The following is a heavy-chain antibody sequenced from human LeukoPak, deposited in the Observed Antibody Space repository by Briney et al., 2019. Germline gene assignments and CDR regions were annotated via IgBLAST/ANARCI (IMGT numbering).Heavy chain of an antibody. CDR3: AKAGTIVVVLFDY. V-gene: IGHV3-23*01. J-gene: IGHJ4*02. D-gene: IGHD3-22*01. CDR2: ISGSGGNT. CDR1: GFTFSSYA. Sequence: GRSLRLSCAASGFTFSSYAMSWVRQAAGKGLEWVSAISGSGGNTYYTDSVKGRFTISRDNSKNTLYLQMNSLRAEDTAAYYCAKAGTIVVVLFDYWGQGTLVTVSS.